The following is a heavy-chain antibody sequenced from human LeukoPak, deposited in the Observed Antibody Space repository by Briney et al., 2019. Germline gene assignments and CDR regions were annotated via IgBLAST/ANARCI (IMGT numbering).Heavy chain of an antibody. CDR3: AKGPWAGGYYGSGSYYKVFDY. D-gene: IGHD3-10*01. Sequence: PGGSLRLSCAASGFTFSSYWMHWVRQPPGKGLEWVSGIRWNSGSIGYADSVKGRFTISRDNAKNSLYLQMNSLRAEDTALYYCAKGPWAGGYYGSGSYYKVFDYWGQGTLVTVSS. V-gene: IGHV3-9*01. CDR1: GFTFSSYW. CDR2: IRWNSGSI. J-gene: IGHJ4*02.